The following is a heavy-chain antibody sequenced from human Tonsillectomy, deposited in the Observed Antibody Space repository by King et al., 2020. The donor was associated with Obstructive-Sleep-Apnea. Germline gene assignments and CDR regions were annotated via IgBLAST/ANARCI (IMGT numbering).Heavy chain of an antibody. CDR2: TYYRSKWCN. D-gene: IGHD3-10*01. CDR1: GDSGSSNSAA. Sequence: VQLQQSGPGLVKPSQTLSLTFAISGDSGSSNSAAWNWIRQSPSRRLEWLGRTYYRSKWCNVYAVSVKSLITINPDTSKNQFSLQLNCVIYEDTAVYYCAREYYYGSGSYSDSWGQGTLVSVSS. J-gene: IGHJ5*01. V-gene: IGHV6-1*01. CDR3: AREYYYGSGSYSDS.